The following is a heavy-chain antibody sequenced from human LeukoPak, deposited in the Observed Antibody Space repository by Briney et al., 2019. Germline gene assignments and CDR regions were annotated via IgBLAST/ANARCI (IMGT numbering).Heavy chain of an antibody. Sequence: SETLSLTCTVSGGSISSGDYYWSWIRQPPGKGLEWIGYIYYSGSTYYNPSLKSRVTISVDTSKNQFSLKMISVTPADTAVFYCARRNRGGWFDAWGQGTLVTVSSDVWGQGTTVTVSS. D-gene: IGHD3-16*01. J-gene: IGHJ6*02. V-gene: IGHV4-30-4*02. CDR2: IYYSGST. CDR3: ARRNRGGWFDAWGQGTLVTVSSDV. CDR1: GGSISSGDYY.